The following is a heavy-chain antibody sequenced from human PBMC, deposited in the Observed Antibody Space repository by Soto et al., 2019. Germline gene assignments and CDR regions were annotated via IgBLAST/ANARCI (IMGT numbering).Heavy chain of an antibody. Sequence: PSETLSLTCTVSGGSVSSGRYYWSWIRQPPGKGLEWIGYIYDGGTTNYNPSLKSRVTISVDTSRNQFSLQLTSVTAADTAVYYCARGRYSGYDWGYWGQGTLVTVSS. CDR3: ARGRYSGYDWGY. J-gene: IGHJ4*02. CDR2: IYDGGTT. CDR1: GGSVSSGRYY. D-gene: IGHD5-12*01. V-gene: IGHV4-61*01.